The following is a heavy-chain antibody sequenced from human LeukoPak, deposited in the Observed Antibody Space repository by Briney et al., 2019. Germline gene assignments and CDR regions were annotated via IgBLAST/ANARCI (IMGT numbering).Heavy chain of an antibody. CDR3: ARSFWGLRGPPRGWHFDV. Sequence: PGGSLRLSCAASGFTFSSYAMSWVRQAPGKGLEWVSAISGSGGSTYYADSVKGRFTISRDNAESSLWLHMNSLRAEDTGVYYCARSFWGLRGPPRGWHFDVWGRGTLVTVSS. D-gene: IGHD7-27*01. J-gene: IGHJ2*01. CDR1: GFTFSSYA. V-gene: IGHV3-23*01. CDR2: ISGSGGST.